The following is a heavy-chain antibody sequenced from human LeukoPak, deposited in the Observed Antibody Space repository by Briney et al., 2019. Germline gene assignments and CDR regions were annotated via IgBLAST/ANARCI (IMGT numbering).Heavy chain of an antibody. J-gene: IGHJ4*02. D-gene: IGHD5-24*01. CDR2: IWYDGTNK. CDR3: ARGRDGYNWIDY. Sequence: PGGSLRLSCAASGFTFSSCGMHWVRQAPGKGLEWGAVIWYDGTNKYYADSVKGRFTISRDNSKNTLYLQMNSRRAEDTAVYYCARGRDGYNWIDYWGQGTLVTVSS. CDR1: GFTFSSCG. V-gene: IGHV3-33*01.